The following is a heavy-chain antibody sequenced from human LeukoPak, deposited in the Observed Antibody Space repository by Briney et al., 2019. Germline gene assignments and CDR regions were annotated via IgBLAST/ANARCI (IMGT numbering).Heavy chain of an antibody. J-gene: IGHJ2*01. V-gene: IGHV3-23*01. Sequence: GASLRLSCAASGFTFSSYAMNWVRQAPGKGLEWVSTISGTTYYADSVKGRFSISSDDSQNMLFLQMDNLRADDTAVYYCAKILNAMYFDLWGRGTLVTVSS. CDR3: AKILNAMYFDL. CDR2: ISGTT. CDR1: GFTFSSYA. D-gene: IGHD2-2*01.